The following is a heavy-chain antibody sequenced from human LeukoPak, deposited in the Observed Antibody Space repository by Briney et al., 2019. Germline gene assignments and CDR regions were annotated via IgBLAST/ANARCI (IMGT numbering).Heavy chain of an antibody. CDR2: ISGSGGST. Sequence: GGSLRLSCAASGFTFSSYAMRWVRQAPGKGLEWVSAISGSGGSTYYADSVKGRFTTSRDNSKNTLYLQMNSLRAEDTAVYYCAKDGYSSSWYYFDYWGQGTLVTVSS. CDR3: AKDGYSSSWYYFDY. J-gene: IGHJ4*02. D-gene: IGHD6-13*01. V-gene: IGHV3-23*01. CDR1: GFTFSSYA.